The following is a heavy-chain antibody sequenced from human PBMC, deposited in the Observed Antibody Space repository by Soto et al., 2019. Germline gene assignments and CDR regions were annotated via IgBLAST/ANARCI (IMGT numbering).Heavy chain of an antibody. Sequence: QVQLVQSETEVRKPGSSVKVYCRASGGTFGSNAISWVRQAPGQGLEWMGNIIPIFGTTKNAQNFKGRVTITADESTNTAYTELSSLRSEDTAIYFCAREGYTFGPGAVRGAFDIWGQGTMVTVSS. D-gene: IGHD1-1*01. J-gene: IGHJ3*02. CDR2: IIPIFGTT. V-gene: IGHV1-69*15. CDR3: AREGYTFGPGAVRGAFDI. CDR1: GGTFGSNA.